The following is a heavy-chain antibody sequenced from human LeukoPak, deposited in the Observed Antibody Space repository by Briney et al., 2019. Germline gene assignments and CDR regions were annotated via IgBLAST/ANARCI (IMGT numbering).Heavy chain of an antibody. CDR2: IYTSGST. CDR3: ARYLSSGWSNYFDY. J-gene: IGHJ4*02. Sequence: PSETLSLTCTVSGGSISSYYWSWIRQPAGKGLEWIGRIYTSGSTNYNPSLKSRVAISVDTSKNQFSLQLSSVTAADTAVYYCARYLSSGWSNYFDYWGQGTLVTVSS. V-gene: IGHV4-4*07. D-gene: IGHD6-19*01. CDR1: GGSISSYY.